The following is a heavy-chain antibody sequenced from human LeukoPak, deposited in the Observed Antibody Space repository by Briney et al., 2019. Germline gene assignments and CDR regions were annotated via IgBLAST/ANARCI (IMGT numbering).Heavy chain of an antibody. D-gene: IGHD6-19*01. J-gene: IGHJ4*02. CDR3: ARDRRVAVAENFDY. Sequence: ASVKVSCKASGYTFTSYGISWVRQAPGQGLEWMGWISAYNGNTNYAQKLQGRVTMTTDTSTSTAYMELRSLRSDDTAVYYRARDRRVAVAENFDYWGQGTLVTVSS. CDR1: GYTFTSYG. CDR2: ISAYNGNT. V-gene: IGHV1-18*01.